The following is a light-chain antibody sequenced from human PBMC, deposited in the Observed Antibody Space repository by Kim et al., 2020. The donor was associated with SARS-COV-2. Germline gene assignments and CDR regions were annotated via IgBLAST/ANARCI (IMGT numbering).Light chain of an antibody. CDR1: SANIGSNT. CDR2: SNN. V-gene: IGLV1-44*01. J-gene: IGLJ3*02. Sequence: GQGVTLTCSGRSANIGSNTVNWYQQLPGTAPKLLIYSNNQRPSGVPDRFSGSKSGTSASLAISGLQSEDEADYYCAAWDDSLNGWVFGGGTQLTVL. CDR3: AAWDDSLNGWV.